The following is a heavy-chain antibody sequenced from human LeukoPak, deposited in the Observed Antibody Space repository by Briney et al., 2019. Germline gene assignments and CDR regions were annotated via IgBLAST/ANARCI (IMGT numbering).Heavy chain of an antibody. CDR1: GGSISSYY. Sequence: SETLSLTCTVSGGSISSYYWSWIRQPPGKELEWIGYIYYSGSTNYNPSLKSRVTISVDTSKNQFSLKLSSVTAADTAVYYCASYTMVRGSDAFDIWGQGTLVTVSS. J-gene: IGHJ3*02. V-gene: IGHV4-59*01. D-gene: IGHD3-10*01. CDR3: ASYTMVRGSDAFDI. CDR2: IYYSGST.